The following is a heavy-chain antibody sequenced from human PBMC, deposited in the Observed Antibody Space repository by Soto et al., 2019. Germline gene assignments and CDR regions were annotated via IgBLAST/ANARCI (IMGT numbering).Heavy chain of an antibody. Sequence: QVQVQQSGPGLVKPSETLSLTCTVSSGPSSSHNWGWIRQPPGRGLEWIGYVYYTGGTSYNPSLKSRVTLSADTSTNHISLTLSSVTAADTAVYYCVSQGIDYLHGLVDVWGQWTTVSVSS. V-gene: IGHV4-59*08. J-gene: IGHJ6*02. CDR3: VSQGIDYLHGLVDV. D-gene: IGHD1-26*01. CDR2: VYYTGGT. CDR1: SGPSSSHN.